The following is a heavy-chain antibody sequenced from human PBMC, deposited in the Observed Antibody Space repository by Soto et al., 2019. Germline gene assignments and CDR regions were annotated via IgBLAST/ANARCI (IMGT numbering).Heavy chain of an antibody. J-gene: IGHJ4*02. D-gene: IGHD6-13*01. CDR2: IVVGSGNT. V-gene: IGHV1-58*01. CDR1: GFTFTSSA. Sequence: QMQLVQSGPEVKKPGTSVKVSCKASGFTFTSSAVQWVRQARGQRLEWIGWIVVGSGNTNNAQKFQERVTITRDMSTSTAYMELSSLRSEDTAVYYCAAELYSSSWVDYWGQGTLVTVSS. CDR3: AAELYSSSWVDY.